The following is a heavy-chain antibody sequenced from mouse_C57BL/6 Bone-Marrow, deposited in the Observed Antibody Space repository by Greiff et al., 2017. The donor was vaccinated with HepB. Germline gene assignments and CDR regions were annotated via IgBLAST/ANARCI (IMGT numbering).Heavy chain of an antibody. CDR1: GFTFSSYA. CDR2: ISDGGSYT. CDR3: ARDRIYDGFPYFDY. J-gene: IGHJ2*01. D-gene: IGHD2-3*01. Sequence: EVHLVESGGGLVKPGGSLKLSCAASGFTFSSYAMSWVRQTPEKRLEWVATISDGGSYTYYPDNVKGRFTISRDNAKNNLYLQMSHLKSEDTAMYYCARDRIYDGFPYFDYWGQGTTLTVSS. V-gene: IGHV5-4*01.